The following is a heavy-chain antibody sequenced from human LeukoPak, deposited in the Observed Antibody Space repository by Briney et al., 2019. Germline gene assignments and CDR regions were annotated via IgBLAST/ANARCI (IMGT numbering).Heavy chain of an antibody. Sequence: SETLSLTCTVPGGSISSYYWSWIRQPPGKGLEWIGHIYYSGSTNYNPSLKSRVTISVDTSKNQFSLKMSSVTAADTAVYYCARTTWKGVVIVHNWFDPWGQGTLVTVSS. CDR2: IYYSGST. D-gene: IGHD3-3*01. CDR3: ARTTWKGVVIVHNWFDP. V-gene: IGHV4-59*01. CDR1: GGSISSYY. J-gene: IGHJ5*02.